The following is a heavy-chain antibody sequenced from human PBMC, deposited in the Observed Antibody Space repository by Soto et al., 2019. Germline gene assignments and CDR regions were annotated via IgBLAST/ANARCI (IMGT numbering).Heavy chain of an antibody. V-gene: IGHV4-61*01. J-gene: IGHJ4*02. CDR3: ARFSPYCGGDCYYDY. D-gene: IGHD2-21*02. CDR2: IYYSGST. CDR1: GGSVSSGSYY. Sequence: QVQLQESGPGLVKPSETLSLTCTVSGGSVSSGSYYWSWIRQPPGKGLEWIGYIYYSGSTNYNPSIKSRVTISVDTSKTQFSLKLSSVTAADTAVYYCARFSPYCGGDCYYDYWGQGTLVTVSS.